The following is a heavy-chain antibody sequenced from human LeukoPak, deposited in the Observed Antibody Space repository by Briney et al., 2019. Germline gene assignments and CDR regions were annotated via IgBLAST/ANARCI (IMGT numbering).Heavy chain of an antibody. CDR3: AALVVVAATGWFDP. Sequence: ASVKVSCKASGYTFTGYYMHWVRQAPGQGLEWMGWINPNSGGTNYAQKFQGRVTMTRDTSISTAYMELSRLRSDDTAVYYCAALVVVAATGWFDPWGQGTLVTVSS. CDR1: GYTFTGYY. D-gene: IGHD2-15*01. V-gene: IGHV1-2*02. CDR2: INPNSGGT. J-gene: IGHJ5*02.